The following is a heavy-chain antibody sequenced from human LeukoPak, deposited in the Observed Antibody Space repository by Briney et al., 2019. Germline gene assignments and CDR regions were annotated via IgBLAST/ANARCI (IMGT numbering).Heavy chain of an antibody. CDR2: ISAYNGNT. CDR3: ARGGDYYDSSGYSRLFDY. CDR1: GYTFTSYG. J-gene: IGHJ4*02. V-gene: IGHV1-18*01. D-gene: IGHD3-22*01. Sequence: GASVTVSCTASGYTFTSYGISWVRQAPGQGLEWMGWISAYNGNTNYAQKLQGRVTMTTDTSTSTAYMELRSLRSDDTAVYYCARGGDYYDSSGYSRLFDYWGQGTLVTVSS.